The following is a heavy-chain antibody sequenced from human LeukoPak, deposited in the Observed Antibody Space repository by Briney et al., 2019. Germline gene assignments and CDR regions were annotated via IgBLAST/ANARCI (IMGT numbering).Heavy chain of an antibody. CDR2: ISSGGTI. CDR3: ARESIAVAGAPFDY. J-gene: IGHJ4*02. CDR1: GFTFSSYE. Sequence: QPGGSLRLSCAASGFTFSSYEMNWVRQAPGKGLEWVSYISSGGTIYDADSVKGRFTISRDNAKNSLYLQMNSLRAEDTAVYYCARESIAVAGAPFDYWGQGTLVTVSS. D-gene: IGHD6-19*01. V-gene: IGHV3-48*03.